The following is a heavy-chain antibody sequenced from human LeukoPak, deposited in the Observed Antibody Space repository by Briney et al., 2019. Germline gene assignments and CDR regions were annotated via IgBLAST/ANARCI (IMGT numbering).Heavy chain of an antibody. CDR2: IKQDGSEK. CDR3: ARDLKMGYSYGYGAFDI. CDR1: GFTFSSYW. V-gene: IGHV3-7*01. D-gene: IGHD5-18*01. J-gene: IGHJ3*02. Sequence: GGSLRLSCAASGFTFSSYWMSWVRQAPGKGLEWVANIKQDGSEKYYVDSVKGRFTISRDNAKNSLYLQMNSLRAEDTAVYYCARDLKMGYSYGYGAFDIWGQGTMVTVSS.